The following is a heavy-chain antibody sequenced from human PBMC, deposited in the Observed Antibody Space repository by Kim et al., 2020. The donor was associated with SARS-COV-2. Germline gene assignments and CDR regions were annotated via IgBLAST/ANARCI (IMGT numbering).Heavy chain of an antibody. D-gene: IGHD1-26*01. J-gene: IGHJ4*02. Sequence: GGSLRLSCAASGFTFSSHAMRWFRQAPGKGLEWVSVITAKGDFTIDAESVKGRFTISRDNSKNTLYLQMTSLRAEDTAVYFCAKDQWYSGGPDEWWGQRTLVTVSS. CDR3: AKDQWYSGGPDEW. CDR1: GFTFSSHA. V-gene: IGHV3-23*01. CDR2: ITAKGDFT.